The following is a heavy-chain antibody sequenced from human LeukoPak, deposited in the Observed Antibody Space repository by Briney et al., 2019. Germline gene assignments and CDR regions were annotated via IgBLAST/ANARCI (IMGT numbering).Heavy chain of an antibody. V-gene: IGHV1-18*01. Sequence: ASVKVSCKAPGYTFTSYGISWVRQAPGQGLEWMGWISAYNGNTNYAQKLQGRVTMTTDTSTSTAYMELRSLRSDDTAVYYCARVWVAHNAFDIWGQGTMVTVSS. CDR3: ARVWVAHNAFDI. D-gene: IGHD2-15*01. CDR1: GYTFTSYG. J-gene: IGHJ3*02. CDR2: ISAYNGNT.